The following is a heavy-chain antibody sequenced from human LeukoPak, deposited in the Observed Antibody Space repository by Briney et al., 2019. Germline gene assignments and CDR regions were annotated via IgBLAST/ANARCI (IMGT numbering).Heavy chain of an antibody. Sequence: GGSLRLSCAASGFTFSSYAMSWVRQAPGKGLEWVSAVRGGDASTSYADSVKGRFTISRDNSKNTLYLQMNSLRADDTAVYYCAKNRGGSYYSGSDYWGQGTLVTVSS. CDR1: GFTFSSYA. J-gene: IGHJ4*02. CDR2: VRGGDAST. V-gene: IGHV3-23*01. CDR3: AKNRGGSYYSGSDY. D-gene: IGHD1-26*01.